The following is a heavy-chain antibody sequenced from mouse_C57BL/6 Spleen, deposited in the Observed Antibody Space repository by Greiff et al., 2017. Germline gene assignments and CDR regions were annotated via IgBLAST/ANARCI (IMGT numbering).Heavy chain of an antibody. D-gene: IGHD1-1*01. V-gene: IGHV7-3*01. CDR2: IRNKANGYTT. CDR1: GFTFTDYY. CDR3: ARFITTGVAPYFDY. J-gene: IGHJ2*01. Sequence: EVHLVESGGGLVQPGGSLSLSCAASGFTFTDYYMSWVRQPPGKALEWLGFIRNKANGYTTEYSASVKGRFTISRDNSQSILYLQMNALRAEDSATYYCARFITTGVAPYFDYWGQGTTLTVSS.